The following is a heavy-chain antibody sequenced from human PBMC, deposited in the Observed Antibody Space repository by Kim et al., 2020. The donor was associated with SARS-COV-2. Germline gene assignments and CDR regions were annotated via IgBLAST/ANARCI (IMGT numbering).Heavy chain of an antibody. J-gene: IGHJ4*02. V-gene: IGHV1-69*04. Sequence: AQKCQGRVTITADKSTSTAYMELSSLRAEDAAVYYCAREGIGSSALVSDYWGQGTLVTVSS. CDR3: AREGIGSSALVSDY. D-gene: IGHD6-19*01.